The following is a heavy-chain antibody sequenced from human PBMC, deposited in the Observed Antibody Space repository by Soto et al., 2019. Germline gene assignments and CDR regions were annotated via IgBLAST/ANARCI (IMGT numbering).Heavy chain of an antibody. CDR1: GYTFTTYG. CDR2: ISTYNGNT. V-gene: IGHV1-18*01. CDR3: ARGPTDYYDKSGDYFLDY. J-gene: IGHJ4*02. D-gene: IGHD3-22*01. Sequence: QVQLVQSGAEVKKPGASVKVSCKASGYTFTTYGMSWVRQAPGQGLDCMGWISTYNGNTKYEERLQGRVTMTTDTTTSTAYMGLRSLRSDDTAVYYCARGPTDYYDKSGDYFLDYWGQGTLVTVSS.